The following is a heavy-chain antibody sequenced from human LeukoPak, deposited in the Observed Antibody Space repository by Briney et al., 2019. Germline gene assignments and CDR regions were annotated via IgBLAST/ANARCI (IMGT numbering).Heavy chain of an antibody. Sequence: PGGSLRLSCAASGFTFSSYWMSWVRQAPGKGLEWVGRIKSKAHGGTTDYAAPVKGGFTISRDDSKNTLYLQMNSLKTEDTAVYYCWDTNWNGDWDYWGQGTLVTVSS. CDR1: GFTFSSYW. D-gene: IGHD1-1*01. CDR3: WDTNWNGDWDY. V-gene: IGHV3-15*01. CDR2: IKSKAHGGTT. J-gene: IGHJ4*02.